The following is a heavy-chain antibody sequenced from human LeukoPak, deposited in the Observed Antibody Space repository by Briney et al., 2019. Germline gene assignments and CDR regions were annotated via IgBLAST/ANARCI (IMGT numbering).Heavy chain of an antibody. CDR1: GDSASSNSAA. D-gene: IGHD5-24*01. CDR3: GRGDVAFDY. Sequence: RTLSLTSSISGDSASSNSAAWNLSRQSPSGGLEWLGRTYYKSKWSKNYAVSVTSRITINPGTSKNQFSLQLNSVTPEGTGVYYCGRGDVAFDYWGQGTLVTVSS. V-gene: IGHV6-1*01. J-gene: IGHJ4*02. CDR2: TYYKSKWSK.